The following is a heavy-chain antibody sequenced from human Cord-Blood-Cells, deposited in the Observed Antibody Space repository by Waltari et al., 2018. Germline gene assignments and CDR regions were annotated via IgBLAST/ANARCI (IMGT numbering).Heavy chain of an antibody. CDR2: IIPIFGTA. Sequence: QVQLVQSGAEVKKPGSSVKVYCKASGGTFSSYAISWVRQAPGQGLEWMGEIIPIFGTANYAQEFHGRVTITADESTSTAYMELSSLRSDDTAVYYCASSSSSWYFDLWGRGTLVTVSS. J-gene: IGHJ2*01. CDR1: GGTFSSYA. V-gene: IGHV1-69*01. CDR3: ASSSSSWYFDL. D-gene: IGHD6-6*01.